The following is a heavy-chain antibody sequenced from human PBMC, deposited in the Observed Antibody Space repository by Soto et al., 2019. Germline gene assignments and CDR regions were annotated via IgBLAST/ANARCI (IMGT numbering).Heavy chain of an antibody. D-gene: IGHD1-1*01. CDR3: VRANWNRFDP. Sequence: QLQLQESGSGLVKPSQTLSLTCVVSAGAISSGGYFWSWVRQPPGKGLEWIGHIHHSGSTSYNPSLKSRVTLSIDTSKNQFSLNLTSVTAADTAVYYCVRANWNRFDPWGQGTLVTVSS. CDR2: IHHSGST. V-gene: IGHV4-30-2*01. J-gene: IGHJ5*02. CDR1: AGAISSGGYF.